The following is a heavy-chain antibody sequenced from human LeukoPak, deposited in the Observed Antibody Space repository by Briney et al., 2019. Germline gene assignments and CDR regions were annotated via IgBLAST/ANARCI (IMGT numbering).Heavy chain of an antibody. J-gene: IGHJ4*02. V-gene: IGHV3-30*18. Sequence: PGGSLRLSCAASGFIFSSYGMHWVRQAPGKGLEWVAVISYDGRNKYHADSVKGRFTISRDNSKNTLYLQMNSLRAEDTAVYYCAKVKARGSGYGKGPFDYWGQGTLVTVSS. D-gene: IGHD5-12*01. CDR2: ISYDGRNK. CDR3: AKVKARGSGYGKGPFDY. CDR1: GFIFSSYG.